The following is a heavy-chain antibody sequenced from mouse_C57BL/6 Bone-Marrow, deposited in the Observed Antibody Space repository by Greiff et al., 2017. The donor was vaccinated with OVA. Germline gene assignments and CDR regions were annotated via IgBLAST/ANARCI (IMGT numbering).Heavy chain of an antibody. V-gene: IGHV5-17*01. CDR3: ANSSGYNYAMDY. CDR2: ISSGSSTI. CDR1: GFTFSDYG. D-gene: IGHD3-2*02. J-gene: IGHJ4*01. Sequence: EVMLVESGGGLVKPGGSLKLSCAASGFTFSDYGMHWVRQAPEKGLEWVAYISSGSSTIYYADTVKGRFTISRDNAKNTLFLQMTSLRSEDTAMYYCANSSGYNYAMDYWGQGTSVTVSA.